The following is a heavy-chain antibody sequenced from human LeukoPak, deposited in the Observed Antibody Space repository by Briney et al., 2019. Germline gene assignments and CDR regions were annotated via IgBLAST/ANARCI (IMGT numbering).Heavy chain of an antibody. J-gene: IGHJ4*02. CDR2: IGSSSTFI. D-gene: IGHD2-2*01. CDR1: GFTFTSYT. Sequence: PGGSLRLSCAASGFTFTSYTMNWVRQAPGKGLEWVSSIGSSSTFIYYADSVKGRFTISRDNAKNSLFLQMNSLRAEDTAVYYCAKAHQGFDYWGQGTLVTV. V-gene: IGHV3-21*01. CDR3: AKAHQGFDY.